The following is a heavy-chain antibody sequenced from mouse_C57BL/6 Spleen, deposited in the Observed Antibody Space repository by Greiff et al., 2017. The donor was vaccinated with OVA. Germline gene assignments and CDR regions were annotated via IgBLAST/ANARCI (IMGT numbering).Heavy chain of an antibody. D-gene: IGHD3-2*02. CDR1: GYTFTSYW. V-gene: IGHV1-61*01. CDR2: IYPSDSET. CDR3: ARSVDSSGCPWAY. J-gene: IGHJ3*01. Sequence: QVHVKQPGAELVRPGSSVKLSCKASGYTFTSYWMVWVKQRPGQGLEWIGNIYPSDSETHYNQKFKDKATLTVDKSSSTAYMQLSSLTSEDAAVYCCARSVDSSGCPWAYWGQGTLVTVSA.